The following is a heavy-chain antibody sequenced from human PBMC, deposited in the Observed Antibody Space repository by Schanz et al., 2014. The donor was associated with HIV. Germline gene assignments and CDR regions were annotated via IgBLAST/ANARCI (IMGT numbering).Heavy chain of an antibody. D-gene: IGHD3-9*01. CDR2: IYYSGST. V-gene: IGHV4-59*01. Sequence: QVQLQESGPGLVKPSETLSLTCTVSGGSISSYYWSWIRQPPGKGLEWIGYIYYSGSTNYNPSLKSRVTISVDTSKNQFSLKLTSVTAADTAVFYCARGRNYDILTGYGYYFDYWGQEPWSPSPQ. J-gene: IGHJ4*01. CDR1: GGSISSYY. CDR3: ARGRNYDILTGYGYYFDY.